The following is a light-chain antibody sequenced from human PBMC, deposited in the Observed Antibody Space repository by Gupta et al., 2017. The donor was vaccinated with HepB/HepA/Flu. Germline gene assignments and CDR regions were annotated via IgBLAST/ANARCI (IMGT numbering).Light chain of an antibody. J-gene: IGLJ1*01. CDR2: HDN. CDR1: CGSISSNY. CDR3: QAYEASNPHV. Sequence: NFILTQPPPVSASPGTTVTIPSTCSCGSISSNYVHWYQQRPDRATTTVIYHDNQRPPRAPDRFSGSIDSSTNSASLTSAGLQTEDEADYCCQAYEASNPHVFGSGTKVTVL. V-gene: IGLV6-57*02.